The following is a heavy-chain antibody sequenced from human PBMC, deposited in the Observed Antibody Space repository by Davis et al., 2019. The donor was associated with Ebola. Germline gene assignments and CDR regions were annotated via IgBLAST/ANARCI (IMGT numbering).Heavy chain of an antibody. D-gene: IGHD4-11*01. CDR1: GFTFSNAW. J-gene: IGHJ6*02. CDR2: IKSKTDGGTT. Sequence: GESLKISCAASGFTFSNAWMNWVRQAPGKGLEWVGRIKSKTDGGTTDYAAPMKGRFTISRDDSKNTLYLQMNNLKTEDTAVYYCTTTTVTPVYYYYYGMDVWGQGTTVTVSS. V-gene: IGHV3-15*07. CDR3: TTTTVTPVYYYYYGMDV.